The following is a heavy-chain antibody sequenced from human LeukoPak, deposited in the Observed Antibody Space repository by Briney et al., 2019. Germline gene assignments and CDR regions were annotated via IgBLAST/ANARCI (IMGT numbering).Heavy chain of an antibody. J-gene: IGHJ4*02. D-gene: IGHD6-13*01. CDR3: ARGGQQLVQDY. V-gene: IGHV4-39*07. CDR1: GGSISSSSYY. Sequence: SETLSLTCTVSGGSISSSSYYWGWIRQPPGKGLEWIGSIYYSGSTYYNPSLKSRVTISVDTSKNQFSLKLSSVTAADTAVYYCARGGQQLVQDYWGQGTLVTVSS. CDR2: IYYSGST.